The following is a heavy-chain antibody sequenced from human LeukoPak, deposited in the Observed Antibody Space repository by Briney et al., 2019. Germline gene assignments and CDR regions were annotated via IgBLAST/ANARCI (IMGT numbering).Heavy chain of an antibody. V-gene: IGHV3-11*01. D-gene: IGHD6-6*01. CDR2: IRSSGRPV. Sequence: GGSLRLSCAASGFTFSDYYMSWIRQAPGKGLEWVSYIRSSGRPVYYADSVKGRFTISRDNAKNSLYLQMNSLRAEDTAVYYCAILAARARGRDYWGQGTLVTVSS. CDR3: AILAARARGRDY. J-gene: IGHJ4*02. CDR1: GFTFSDYY.